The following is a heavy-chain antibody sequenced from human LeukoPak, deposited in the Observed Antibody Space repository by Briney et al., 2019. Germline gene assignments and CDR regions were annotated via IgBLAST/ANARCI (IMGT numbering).Heavy chain of an antibody. CDR3: ARGWNTTPRSGFDI. CDR1: EFTISRYW. J-gene: IGHJ3*02. CDR2: INNDGSIT. Sequence: GGSLRLSCAASEFTISRYWMHWVRQAPGKGLVWVSNINNDGSITTYADSVKGRFTISRDNVRNTLFLQMNSLGAEDTALYYCARGWNTTPRSGFDIWGLGTMVTVSS. V-gene: IGHV3-74*01. D-gene: IGHD1/OR15-1a*01.